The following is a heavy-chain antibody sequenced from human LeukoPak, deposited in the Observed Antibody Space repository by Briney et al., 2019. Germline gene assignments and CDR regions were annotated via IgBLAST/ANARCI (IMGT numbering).Heavy chain of an antibody. J-gene: IGHJ4*02. D-gene: IGHD3-22*01. V-gene: IGHV4-34*01. Sequence: SSETLSLTCAVYGGSFSGYYWSWIRQPPGKGLEWIGEINHSGSTNYNPSLKSRVTISVDTSKNQFSLKLSSVTAADTAVYYCATGEGGYNYYFDFWGQGTLVTVSS. CDR2: INHSGST. CDR1: GGSFSGYY. CDR3: ATGEGGYNYYFDF.